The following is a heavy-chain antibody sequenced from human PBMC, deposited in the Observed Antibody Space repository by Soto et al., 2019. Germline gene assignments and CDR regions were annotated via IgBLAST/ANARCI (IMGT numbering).Heavy chain of an antibody. V-gene: IGHV3-30*03. CDR2: ISRDGGTK. J-gene: IGHJ4*02. CDR3: TGEDASGY. Sequence: QVQLVESGGGVVQPGRSLRLSCAASGFTVSSYGMHWVRQAPGKGLEWVEGISRDGGTKYYADSVKGRFTISRDNSRTTLFLDMNSLRGDDMAVYYCTGEDASGYWGQGTLVTVSS. CDR1: GFTVSSYG. D-gene: IGHD2-8*02.